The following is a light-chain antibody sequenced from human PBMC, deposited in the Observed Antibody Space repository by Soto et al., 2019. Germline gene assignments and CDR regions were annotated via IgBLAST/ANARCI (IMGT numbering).Light chain of an antibody. CDR1: SSNNGAGYD. V-gene: IGLV1-40*01. Sequence: QPVLTQPRSVSGAPGQRVTISCTGSSSNNGAGYDVHWYQQLPGTAPKLLIYGNSNRPSGVPDRFSGSKSGTSASLAITGLQAEDEADYYCQSDDSSLSGVFGTGTKLTVL. CDR2: GNS. J-gene: IGLJ1*01. CDR3: QSDDSSLSGV.